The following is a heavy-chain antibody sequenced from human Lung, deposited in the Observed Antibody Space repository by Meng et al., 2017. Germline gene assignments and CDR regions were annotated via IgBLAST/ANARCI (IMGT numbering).Heavy chain of an antibody. CDR2: INHSGST. J-gene: IGHJ4*02. D-gene: IGHD4-11*01. CDR1: GGSFSDYY. V-gene: IGHV4-34*01. CDR3: ARGPTTMAHDFDY. Sequence: QVPLQPRGAGLLKPSETLSLPCVVSGGSFSDYYWSWIRQPPGKGLEWIGEINHSGSTNYNPSLESRATISVDTSQNNLSLKLSSVTAADSAVYYCARGPTTMAHDFDYWGQGTLVTVSS.